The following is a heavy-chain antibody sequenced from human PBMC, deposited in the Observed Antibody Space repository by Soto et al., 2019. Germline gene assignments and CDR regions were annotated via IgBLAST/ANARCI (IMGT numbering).Heavy chain of an antibody. CDR3: ARGPNPYAGAYYFDY. V-gene: IGHV1-69*13. D-gene: IGHD1-1*01. CDR2: IIPIFGTA. Sequence: SVKVSCKASGGTFSSYAISWVRQAPGQGLEWMGGIIPIFGTANYAQKFQGRVTITADESTSTAYMELSSLRSEDTAVYYCARGPNPYAGAYYFDYWGQGTLVTVPS. J-gene: IGHJ4*02. CDR1: GGTFSSYA.